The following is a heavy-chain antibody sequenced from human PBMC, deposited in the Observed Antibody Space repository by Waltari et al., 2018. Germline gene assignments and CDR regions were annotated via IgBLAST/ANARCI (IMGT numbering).Heavy chain of an antibody. D-gene: IGHD6-13*01. CDR1: GGSISSSSYY. CDR2: IYYSGST. Sequence: QLQLQESGPGLVKPSETLSLTCTVSGGSISSSSYYWGWIRQPPGKGLEWIGSIYYSGSTYYNPSLKRRVTISVDTSKNQFSLKLSSVTAADTAVYYCARIPLIAAATDYWGQGTLVTVSS. CDR3: ARIPLIAAATDY. J-gene: IGHJ4*02. V-gene: IGHV4-39*07.